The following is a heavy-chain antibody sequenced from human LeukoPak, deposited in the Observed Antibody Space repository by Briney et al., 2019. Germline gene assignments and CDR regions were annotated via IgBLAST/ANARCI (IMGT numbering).Heavy chain of an antibody. CDR3: ASANPADPVWFDY. CDR2: IYHSGST. D-gene: IGHD2-21*01. Sequence: PSQTLSLTCAVSGGSISSGGYSWSWIRQPPGKGLEWIGYIYHSGSTYYNPSLKSRVTISVDRSKNQFSLKLSSVTAADTAVYYCASANPADPVWFDYWGQGTLVTVSS. J-gene: IGHJ4*02. CDR1: GGSISSGGYS. V-gene: IGHV4-30-2*01.